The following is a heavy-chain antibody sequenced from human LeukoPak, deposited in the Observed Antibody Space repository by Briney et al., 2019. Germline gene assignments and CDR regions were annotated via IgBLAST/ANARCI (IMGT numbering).Heavy chain of an antibody. D-gene: IGHD3-22*01. V-gene: IGHV3-23*01. Sequence: GGSLRLSCAASGFTFRSYAMSWVRQAPGKGLEWVSAISGSGGSTYYADSVKGRFTISRDNSKNTLYLQMNSLRAEDTAVYYCAKGFATYYYDSSGCVDFWGQGTLVTVSS. CDR1: GFTFRSYA. CDR3: AKGFATYYYDSSGCVDF. J-gene: IGHJ4*02. CDR2: ISGSGGST.